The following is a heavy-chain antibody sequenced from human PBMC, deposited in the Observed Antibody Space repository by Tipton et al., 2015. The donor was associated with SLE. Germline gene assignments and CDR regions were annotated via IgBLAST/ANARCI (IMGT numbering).Heavy chain of an antibody. CDR3: ARRQTDPLGFDY. D-gene: IGHD7-27*01. CDR2: IYYSGST. J-gene: IGHJ4*02. Sequence: TLSLTCIVSNGSISKYYWSWIRQPPGKGLEWIGYIYYSGSTSYNPSLKSRVTTSADTSKNQLSLKLSSVTAADTAVYYCARRQTDPLGFDYWGQGTLVTVSS. CDR1: NGSISKYY. V-gene: IGHV4-59*08.